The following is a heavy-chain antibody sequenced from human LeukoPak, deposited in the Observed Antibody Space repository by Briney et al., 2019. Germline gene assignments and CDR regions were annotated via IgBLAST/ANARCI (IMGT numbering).Heavy chain of an antibody. D-gene: IGHD2-2*01. CDR1: GGTFSSYA. V-gene: IGHV1-69*04. CDR2: IIPILGIA. Sequence: SVKVSCKASGGTFSSYAISWVRQAPGQGLEWMGRIIPILGIANYAQKFQGRVTITADKSTSTAHMELSSLRSEDTAVYYCARDVPAANGESKGIFDYRGQGTLVTVSS. CDR3: ARDVPAANGESKGIFDY. J-gene: IGHJ4*02.